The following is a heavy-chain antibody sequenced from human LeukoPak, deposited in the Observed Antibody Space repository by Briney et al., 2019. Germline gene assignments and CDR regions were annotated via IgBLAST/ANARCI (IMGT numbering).Heavy chain of an antibody. CDR2: ISTKGGGT. Sequence: GGSLRLSCAASGFTFCTYAMHSVRETPGEGLEYVSAISTKGGGTYYANSVKGRFTISRDNSKNTLYLQMGSLRAEDMAVYYCARYCSGVSCYSGYDYWGQGTLVTVSS. D-gene: IGHD2-15*01. CDR1: GFTFCTYA. J-gene: IGHJ4*02. CDR3: ARYCSGVSCYSGYDY. V-gene: IGHV3-64*01.